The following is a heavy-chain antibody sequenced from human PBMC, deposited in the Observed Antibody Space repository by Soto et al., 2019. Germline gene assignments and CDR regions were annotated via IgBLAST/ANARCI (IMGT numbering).Heavy chain of an antibody. Sequence: GSLRLSCAASGFTFSSYGMHWVRQAPGKGLEWVAVISYDGSNKYYADSVKGRFTISRDNSKNTLYLQMNSLRAEDTAVYYCAKSAANYYDSSGIDYWGQGXLVTVYS. CDR1: GFTFSSYG. J-gene: IGHJ4*02. D-gene: IGHD3-22*01. CDR3: AKSAANYYDSSGIDY. V-gene: IGHV3-30*18. CDR2: ISYDGSNK.